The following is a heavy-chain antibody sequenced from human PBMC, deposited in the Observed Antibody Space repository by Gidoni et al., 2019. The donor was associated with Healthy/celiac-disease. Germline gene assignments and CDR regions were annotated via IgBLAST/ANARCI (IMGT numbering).Heavy chain of an antibody. J-gene: IGHJ4*02. CDR3: AKKNLLRGSSGYPDY. Sequence: EVQLLESGGGLVQPGGSLRLSCAASGFTFRSYAMSWVRQAPGKGLEWVSAISGSGGSTNYADSVKGRFTISRDNSKNTLYLQMNSLRAEDTAVYYCAKKNLLRGSSGYPDYWGQGTLVTVSS. V-gene: IGHV3-23*01. D-gene: IGHD3-22*01. CDR2: ISGSGGST. CDR1: GFTFRSYA.